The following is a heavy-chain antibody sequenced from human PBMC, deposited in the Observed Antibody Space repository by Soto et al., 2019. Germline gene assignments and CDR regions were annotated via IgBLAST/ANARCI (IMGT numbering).Heavy chain of an antibody. D-gene: IGHD4-17*01. V-gene: IGHV3-74*01. J-gene: IGHJ5*02. CDR3: ARVYRPKLWATVTTLENWFDP. CDR2: INSDGSST. Sequence: EVQLVESGGGLVQPGGSLRLSCAASGFTFSSYWMHWVRQAPGKGLVWVSRINSDGSSTSYADSVKGRFTISRDNAKNTLYLQMNSLSAEDTAVYYCARVYRPKLWATVTTLENWFDPWGQETLVTVSS. CDR1: GFTFSSYW.